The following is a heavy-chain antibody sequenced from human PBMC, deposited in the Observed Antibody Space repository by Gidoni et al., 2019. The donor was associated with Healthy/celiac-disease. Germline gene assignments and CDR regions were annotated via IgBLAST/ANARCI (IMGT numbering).Heavy chain of an antibody. CDR1: GFTVSSNY. Sequence: EVQLVETGGGLLQPGGSLRLSCAASGFTVSSNYMGWVHQAPGKGLEWVSVLYSGGSTYCADSVKGRFTISRDNSKNTLFLQMNSLRAEDTAVYYCARGREYSYGYLDYWGQGTLVTVSS. CDR3: ARGREYSYGYLDY. D-gene: IGHD5-18*01. V-gene: IGHV3-53*02. J-gene: IGHJ4*02. CDR2: LYSGGST.